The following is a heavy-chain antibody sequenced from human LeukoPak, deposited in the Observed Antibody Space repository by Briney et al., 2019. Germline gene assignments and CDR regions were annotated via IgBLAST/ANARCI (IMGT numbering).Heavy chain of an antibody. J-gene: IGHJ4*02. CDR2: INHSGST. D-gene: IGHD3-16*02. V-gene: IGHV4-34*01. Sequence: SETLSLTCAVYGGSFSGYYWSWIRQPPGKGLERIGEINHSGSTNYNPSLKSRVTISVDTSKNQFSLKLSSVTAADTAVYYCARVPYDYVWGSYRYMYFGYWGQGTLVTVSS. CDR3: ARVPYDYVWGSYRYMYFGY. CDR1: GGSFSGYY.